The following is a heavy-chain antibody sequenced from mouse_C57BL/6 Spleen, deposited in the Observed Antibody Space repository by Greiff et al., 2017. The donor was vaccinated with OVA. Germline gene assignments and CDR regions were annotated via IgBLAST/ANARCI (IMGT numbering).Heavy chain of an antibody. CDR3: ARAGNYGGYAMDY. CDR1: GFTFSDYY. J-gene: IGHJ4*01. V-gene: IGHV5-16*01. CDR2: INYDGSST. D-gene: IGHD2-1*01. Sequence: EVKVEESEGGLVQPGSSMKLSCTASGFTFSDYYMAWVRQVPEKGLEWVANINYDGSSTYYLDSLKSRFIISRDNAKNILYLQMSRLKSEDTATYYGARAGNYGGYAMDYWGQGTSVTVSS.